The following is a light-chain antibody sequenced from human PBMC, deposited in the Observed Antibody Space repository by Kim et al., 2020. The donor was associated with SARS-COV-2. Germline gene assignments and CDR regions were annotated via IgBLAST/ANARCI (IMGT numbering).Light chain of an antibody. Sequence: CVSTGESATLSCRASQSVSSNLAWYQQKPGQAPRLLIYGASTRATGIPARFSGSGSGTEFTLTISSLQSEDFAVYYCQQYNNWPYTFGQGTKLEIK. CDR2: GAS. CDR1: QSVSSN. J-gene: IGKJ2*01. CDR3: QQYNNWPYT. V-gene: IGKV3-15*01.